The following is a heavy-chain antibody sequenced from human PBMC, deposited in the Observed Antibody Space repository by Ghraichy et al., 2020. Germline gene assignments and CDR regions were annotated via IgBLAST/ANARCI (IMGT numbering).Heavy chain of an antibody. Sequence: SETLSLTCTVSGGSVSSGSYYWSWIRQPPGKGLEWIGYIYDSGSTNYNPSLESRVTLSLDTSKTQFSLRLASVTAADTAIYYCARDREAHFDYWGQGTLVTVSS. CDR1: GGSVSSGSYY. V-gene: IGHV4-61*01. J-gene: IGHJ4*02. D-gene: IGHD1-26*01. CDR2: IYDSGST. CDR3: ARDREAHFDY.